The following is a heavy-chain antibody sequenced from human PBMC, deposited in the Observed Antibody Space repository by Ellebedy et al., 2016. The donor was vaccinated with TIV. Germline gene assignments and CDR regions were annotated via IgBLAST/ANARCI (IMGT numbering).Heavy chain of an antibody. Sequence: GESLKISCAASGFTFSIYAMSWVRQAPGKGLEWVSLISGSGDTYYADSVKGRFTISRDNSKNTLNLQMNSLRAEDTAVYYCVKVIATSGWPYYFHYWGQGTLVTVSS. CDR1: GFTFSIYA. CDR3: VKVIATSGWPYYFHY. CDR2: ISGSGDT. J-gene: IGHJ4*02. D-gene: IGHD6-19*01. V-gene: IGHV3-23*01.